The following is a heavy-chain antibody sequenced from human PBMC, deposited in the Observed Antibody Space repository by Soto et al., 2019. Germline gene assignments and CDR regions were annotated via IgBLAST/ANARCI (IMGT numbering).Heavy chain of an antibody. CDR2: ISYDGSNK. V-gene: IGHV3-30*03. Sequence: GGSLRLSCAASGFTFSSYGMHWVRQAPGKGLEWVAVISYDGSNKYYADSVKGRFTISRDNSKNTLYLQMNSLRAEDTAVYYCACGSSFDYWGQGTLDTVSS. J-gene: IGHJ4*02. D-gene: IGHD2-21*01. CDR3: ACGSSFDY. CDR1: GFTFSSYG.